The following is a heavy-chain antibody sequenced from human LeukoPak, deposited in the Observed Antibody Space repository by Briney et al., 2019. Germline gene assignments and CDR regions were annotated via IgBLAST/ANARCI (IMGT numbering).Heavy chain of an antibody. CDR2: ISSSSSYT. CDR1: GFTFSDYY. Sequence: GGSLRLSCAASGFTFSDYYMSWIRQAPGKGLEWVSYISSSSSYTNYADSVKGRFTISRDNAENSLYLQMNSLRAEDTAVYYCARDVHYYDSSGYQPFDYWGQGTLVTVSS. V-gene: IGHV3-11*06. CDR3: ARDVHYYDSSGYQPFDY. J-gene: IGHJ4*02. D-gene: IGHD3-22*01.